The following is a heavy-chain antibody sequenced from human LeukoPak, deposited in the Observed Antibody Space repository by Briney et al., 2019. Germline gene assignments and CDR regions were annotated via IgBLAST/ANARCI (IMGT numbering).Heavy chain of an antibody. CDR3: GRPRGVWGSSSFHS. Sequence: GGSLRLSCAASGFTFSSYSMNWVRQAPGKGLEWVSSISSSSSYIYYADSVKGRFTISRDNAKNSLYLQMNSLRAEDTAVYYCGRPRGVWGSSSFHSGAQGPLVPVS. D-gene: IGHD3-16*01. V-gene: IGHV3-21*01. CDR2: ISSSSSYI. CDR1: GFTFSSYS. J-gene: IGHJ4*02.